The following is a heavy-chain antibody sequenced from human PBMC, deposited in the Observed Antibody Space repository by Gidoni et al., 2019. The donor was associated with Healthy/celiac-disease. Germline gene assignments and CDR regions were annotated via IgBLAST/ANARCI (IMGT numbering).Heavy chain of an antibody. CDR3: AKGPRVSVAVAGRATPPPGGY. Sequence: EWVSAIRGSGGRTYYADSVKGRFTISRDNSTKTLYLQMNSLRAEDTAVYYCAKGPRVSVAVAGRATPPPGGYWGQGTLVTVSS. D-gene: IGHD6-19*01. J-gene: IGHJ4*02. CDR2: IRGSGGRT. V-gene: IGHV3-23*01.